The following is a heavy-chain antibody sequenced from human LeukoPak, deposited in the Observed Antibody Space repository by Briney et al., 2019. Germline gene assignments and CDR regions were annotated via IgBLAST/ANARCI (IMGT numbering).Heavy chain of an antibody. Sequence: SETLSLTCAVYGGSFSGYYWSWIRQPPGKGLEWIGEINHSGSTNYNPSLKSRVTISVDTSKDQFSLKLSSVTAADTAVYYCARVSGIAVAGLFDYWGQGTLVTVSS. CDR1: GGSFSGYY. D-gene: IGHD6-19*01. V-gene: IGHV4-34*01. CDR3: ARVSGIAVAGLFDY. CDR2: INHSGST. J-gene: IGHJ4*02.